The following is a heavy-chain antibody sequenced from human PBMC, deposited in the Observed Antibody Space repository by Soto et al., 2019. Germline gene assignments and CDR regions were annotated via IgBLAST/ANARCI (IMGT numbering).Heavy chain of an antibody. D-gene: IGHD6-13*01. CDR3: ARGGSGSSYFDY. CDR1: GGSISSGGYY. J-gene: IGHJ4*02. V-gene: IGHV4-31*03. CDR2: IYYSGST. Sequence: PSETLSLTCTVSGGSISSGGYYWSWIRQHPGKGLEWIGYIYYSGSTYYNPSLKSRVTISVDTSKNQFSLKLSSVTAADTAVYYCARGGSGSSYFDYWGQGTLVTVSS.